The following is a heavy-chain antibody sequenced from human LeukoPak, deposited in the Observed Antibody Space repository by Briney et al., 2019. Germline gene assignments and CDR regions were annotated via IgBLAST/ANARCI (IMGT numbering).Heavy chain of an antibody. D-gene: IGHD4-17*01. J-gene: IGHJ6*02. Sequence: SVKVSCKASGGTFSSYAISWVRQAPGQGLEGMGGIIPILSTANYAQKCQSRVTITADESTSTDYIELSGLRDEDTAVYYCARDLYGDYVSYYYYGMDVWGQGTTVTVSS. CDR2: IIPILSTA. V-gene: IGHV1-69*13. CDR3: ARDLYGDYVSYYYYGMDV. CDR1: GGTFSSYA.